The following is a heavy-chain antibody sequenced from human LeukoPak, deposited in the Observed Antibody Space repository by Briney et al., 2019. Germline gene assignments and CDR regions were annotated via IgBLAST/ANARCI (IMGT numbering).Heavy chain of an antibody. V-gene: IGHV3-74*01. CDR2: IKNDGNTT. CDR1: GFTFSTYH. Sequence: GGSLRLSCAASGFTFSTYHMHWVRQAPGEGLVWVSRIKNDGNTTSYADSVKGRFTISRDNAKNTLYLQMTSLGAEDTAVYYCVRDGSSQLNPGGQGTLVTVSS. D-gene: IGHD2-2*01. J-gene: IGHJ5*02. CDR3: VRDGSSQLNP.